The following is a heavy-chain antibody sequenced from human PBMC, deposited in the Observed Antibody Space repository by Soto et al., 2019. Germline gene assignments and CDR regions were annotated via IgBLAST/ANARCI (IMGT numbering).Heavy chain of an antibody. CDR2: ISSSSSYI. CDR3: ASNYDFWSGYYSYYMDF. V-gene: IGHV3-21*01. J-gene: IGHJ6*03. D-gene: IGHD3-3*01. Sequence: GGSLRLSCAASGFTFSSYSMNWVRQAPGKGLEWVSSISSSSSYIYYADSVKGRFTISRDNAKNSLYLQMNSLRAEDTAVYYCASNYDFWSGYYSYYMDFSGKGTTVTVSS. CDR1: GFTFSSYS.